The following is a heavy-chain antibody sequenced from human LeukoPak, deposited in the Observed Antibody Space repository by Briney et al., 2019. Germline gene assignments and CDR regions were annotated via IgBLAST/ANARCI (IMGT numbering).Heavy chain of an antibody. CDR2: ISWNSGSI. D-gene: IGHD3-9*01. J-gene: IGHJ3*02. Sequence: GGSLRLSCAASGFTFDDYAMHWVRQAPGKGLEWVSGISWNSGSIGYADSVKGRFTISRDNAKNSLYLQMNSLRAEDTALYYCAKGSNYDILTGYSPNDAFDIWGQGTMVTVSS. V-gene: IGHV3-9*01. CDR1: GFTFDDYA. CDR3: AKGSNYDILTGYSPNDAFDI.